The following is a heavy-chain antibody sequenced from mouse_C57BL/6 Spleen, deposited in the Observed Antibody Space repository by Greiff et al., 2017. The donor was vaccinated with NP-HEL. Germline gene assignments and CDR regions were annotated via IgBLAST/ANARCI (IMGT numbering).Heavy chain of an antibody. V-gene: IGHV7-3*01. CDR2: IRNRANGYTT. CDR3: ARYMVGSSYYAMDY. CDR1: GFTFTDYY. J-gene: IGHJ4*01. D-gene: IGHD1-1*01. Sequence: DVKLVESGGGLVQPGGSLSLSCAASGFTFTDYYMSWVRQPPGKALEWLGFIRNRANGYTTEYSASVKGRFTISRDNYQSILYLQMNARRAEDGATYYCARYMVGSSYYAMDYWGQGTSVTVSS.